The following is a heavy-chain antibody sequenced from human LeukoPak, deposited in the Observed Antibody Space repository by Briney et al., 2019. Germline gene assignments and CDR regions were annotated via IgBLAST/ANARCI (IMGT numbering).Heavy chain of an antibody. Sequence: ASVTVSRTAPAYTFTGYYMHWVRQAPGQGLEWMGWINPNSDGTNYAQKFQGRVTMTRDTSISTAYMELSRLRSDDTAVYYCARVHPDCSGGSCYYRFDPWGQGTLVTVSS. CDR3: ARVHPDCSGGSCYYRFDP. D-gene: IGHD2-15*01. CDR2: INPNSDGT. V-gene: IGHV1-2*02. CDR1: AYTFTGYY. J-gene: IGHJ5*02.